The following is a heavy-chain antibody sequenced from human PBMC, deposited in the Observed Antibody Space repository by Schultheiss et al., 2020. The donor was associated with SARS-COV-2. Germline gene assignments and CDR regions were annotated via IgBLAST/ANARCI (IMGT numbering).Heavy chain of an antibody. V-gene: IGHV4-31*03. D-gene: IGHD2-2*02. CDR2: INHSGST. CDR1: GGSISSGGYY. J-gene: IGHJ6*02. Sequence: SETLSLTCTVSGGSISSGGYYWSWIRQHPGKGLEWIGEINHSGSTNYNPSLKSRVTMSVDTSKNQFSLKLSSVTAADTAVYYCARANQLLYDYYYYGMDVWGQGTTVTVSS. CDR3: ARANQLLYDYYYYGMDV.